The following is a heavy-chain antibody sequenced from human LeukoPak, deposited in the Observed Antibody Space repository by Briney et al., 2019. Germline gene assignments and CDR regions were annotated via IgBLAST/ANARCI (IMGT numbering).Heavy chain of an antibody. CDR2: INYNGGSS. J-gene: IGHJ4*02. D-gene: IGHD3-10*01. CDR3: AKIARPGSEDY. V-gene: IGHV3-23*01. Sequence: GGSLRLSCAASGFTFSTYAMTWVRQAPGKGLEWVSAINYNGGSSYYADSVKGRFTISRDNSKNTLYLQMNGLRAEDTAVYYCAKIARPGSEDYWGQGTLSPSPQ. CDR1: GFTFSTYA.